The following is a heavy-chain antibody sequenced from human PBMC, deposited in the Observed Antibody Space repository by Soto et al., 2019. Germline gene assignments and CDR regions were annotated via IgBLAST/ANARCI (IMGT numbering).Heavy chain of an antibody. D-gene: IGHD3-3*01. J-gene: IGHJ4*02. CDR1: GFTFSDYY. CDR2: ISSSGSTI. V-gene: IGHV3-11*01. CDR3: ARVSYLFFWRGYTPVDY. Sequence: QVQLVESGGGLVKPGGSLRLSCAASGFTFSDYYMSWIRQAPGKGLEWVSYISSSGSTIYYADSVKGRFTISRDNAKNSQCLQMNSLRAEDTAVYYCARVSYLFFWRGYTPVDYWGAGTLVSVSS.